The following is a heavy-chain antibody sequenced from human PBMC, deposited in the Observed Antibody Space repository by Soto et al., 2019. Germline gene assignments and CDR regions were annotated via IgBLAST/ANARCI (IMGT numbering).Heavy chain of an antibody. J-gene: IGHJ6*02. D-gene: IGHD1-1*01. CDR2: ISGSGGSI. CDR1: GFTFSTYA. Sequence: EVQLLGSGGGLVQPGGSLRLSCAASGFTFSTYAMNWVRQAPGNGLEWVSAISGSGGSIHYADSVKGRFTISRDNSKNSLYLQMNSLRDDDTAVYHCVKGYWKGDVWGQGTTVTVSS. CDR3: VKGYWKGDV. V-gene: IGHV3-23*01.